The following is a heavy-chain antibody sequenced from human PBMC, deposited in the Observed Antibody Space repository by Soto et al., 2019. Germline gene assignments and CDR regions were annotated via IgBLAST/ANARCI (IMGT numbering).Heavy chain of an antibody. D-gene: IGHD3-9*01. CDR3: TIVTRYFVGDV. CDR1: GFTLSNYD. CDR2: ISGRGDST. J-gene: IGHJ6*02. V-gene: IGHV3-23*01. Sequence: GGSLRLSCAASGFTLSNYDMSWVRQAPGKGLEWVSTISGRGDSTYFADSVKGRFTISRDNSTNTLCLQMDSLRTEDTAVNYWTIVTRYFVGDVWGQGTTVTVSS.